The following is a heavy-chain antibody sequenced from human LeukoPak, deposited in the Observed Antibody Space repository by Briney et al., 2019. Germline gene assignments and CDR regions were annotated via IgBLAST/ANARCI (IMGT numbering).Heavy chain of an antibody. D-gene: IGHD6-6*01. CDR3: ARQGYSSSSVYYYYYMDV. CDR2: INPSGGST. CDR1: GYTFTGYY. J-gene: IGHJ6*03. V-gene: IGHV1-46*01. Sequence: ASVKVSCKASGYTFTGYYMHWVRQAPGQGLEWMGIINPSGGSTSYAQKFQGRVTMTRDTSTSTVYMELSSLRSEDTAVYYCARQGYSSSSVYYYYYMDVWGKGTPVTVSS.